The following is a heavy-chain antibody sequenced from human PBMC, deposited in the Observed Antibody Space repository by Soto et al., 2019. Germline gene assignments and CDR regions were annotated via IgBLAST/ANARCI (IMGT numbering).Heavy chain of an antibody. D-gene: IGHD3-3*01. Sequence: ASVKVSCKASGYTFTCYDIYWVRQATGQGLEWMGWMNPNSGNTGYAQKFQGRVTMTRNTSISTAYMELSSLRSEDTAVYYCARGRTITIFGVVTLGDAFDIWGQGTMVTVSS. CDR3: ARGRTITIFGVVTLGDAFDI. CDR1: GYTFTCYD. V-gene: IGHV1-8*01. J-gene: IGHJ3*02. CDR2: MNPNSGNT.